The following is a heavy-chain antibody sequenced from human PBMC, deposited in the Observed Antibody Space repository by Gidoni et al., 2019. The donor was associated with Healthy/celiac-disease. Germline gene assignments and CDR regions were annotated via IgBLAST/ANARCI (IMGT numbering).Heavy chain of an antibody. CDR1: GLAFDGQS. CDR3: AKDIGPGIAAAGTYFDY. CDR2: ISWNSGSI. Sequence: EVQLVDSGGGLVRPGLSLSLSCAASGLAFDGQSMRVVRRAPGKGLEWVSGISWNSGSIGYADSVKGRFTISRDNAKNSLYLQMNSLRAEDTALYYCAKDIGPGIAAAGTYFDYWGQGTLVTVSS. D-gene: IGHD6-13*01. J-gene: IGHJ4*02. V-gene: IGHV3-9*01.